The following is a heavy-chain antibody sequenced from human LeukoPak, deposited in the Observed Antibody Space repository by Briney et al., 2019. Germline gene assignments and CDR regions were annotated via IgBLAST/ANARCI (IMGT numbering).Heavy chain of an antibody. J-gene: IGHJ6*03. CDR1: GGTFSSYA. CDR3: ARGSGGYDSYYYYYMDV. CDR2: IIPIFGTA. Sequence: SVKVSCKASGGTFSSYAISWVRQAPGQGLEWMGGIIPIFGTANYAQKFQGRVTITADESTSTAYMELSSLRSEDTAVYYCARGSGGYDSYYYYYMDVWGKGTTVTISS. D-gene: IGHD5-12*01. V-gene: IGHV1-69*01.